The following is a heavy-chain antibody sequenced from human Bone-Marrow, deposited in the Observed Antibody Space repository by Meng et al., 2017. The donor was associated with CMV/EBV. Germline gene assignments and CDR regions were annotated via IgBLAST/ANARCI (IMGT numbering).Heavy chain of an antibody. CDR3: PYGRYYYYYGMDV. D-gene: IGHD1-14*01. Sequence: SETLSLTCTVPGGSISSSSYYWGWIRQPPGKGLEWIGSIYYSGSTYYNPSLKSRVTISVDTSKNQFSLKLSSVTAADTAVYYCPYGRYYYYYGMDVWGQGTTVTVSS. J-gene: IGHJ6*02. CDR2: IYYSGST. V-gene: IGHV4-39*01. CDR1: GGSISSSSYY.